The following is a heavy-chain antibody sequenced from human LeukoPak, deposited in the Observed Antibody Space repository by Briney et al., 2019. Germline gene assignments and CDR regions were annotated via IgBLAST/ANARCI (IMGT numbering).Heavy chain of an antibody. CDR1: GGSFSGYY. V-gene: IGHV4-34*01. CDR3: ARVAVAGTDPGAFDI. J-gene: IGHJ3*02. Sequence: PSETLSLTCGVYGGSFSGYYWTWIRQPPGKGLEWIGEINHSGNTNYNPSLKSRVTISVDTSKNQFSLKLTSVTAADTAVYYCARVAVAGTDPGAFDIWGQGTMVTVSS. D-gene: IGHD6-19*01. CDR2: INHSGNT.